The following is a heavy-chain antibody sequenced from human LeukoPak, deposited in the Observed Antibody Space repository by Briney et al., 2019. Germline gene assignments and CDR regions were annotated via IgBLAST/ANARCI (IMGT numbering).Heavy chain of an antibody. D-gene: IGHD5-24*01. CDR3: ASGESGDGYKRN. CDR1: GYTFTGYY. V-gene: IGHV1-2*02. J-gene: IGHJ4*02. Sequence: ASVKVSCKASGYTFTGYYMHWVRQAPGQGLEWMGWINPNSGATNYAQKFQGRVTMTRDTSISTAYMELSRLRSDDTAVFYCASGESGDGYKRNWGQGTLVTVST. CDR2: INPNSGAT.